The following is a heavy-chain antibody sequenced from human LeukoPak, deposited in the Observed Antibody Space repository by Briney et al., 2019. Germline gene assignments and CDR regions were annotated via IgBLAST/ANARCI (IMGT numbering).Heavy chain of an antibody. J-gene: IGHJ3*02. CDR3: ARGFGLPNAFDI. V-gene: IGHV4-61*01. CDR1: GGSISSSSYY. D-gene: IGHD3-16*01. Sequence: SETLSLTCTVSGGSISSSSYYWSWIRQPPGKGLEWIGYIYYSGSTNYNPSLKSRVTISVDTSKNQFSLKLSSVTAADTAVYYCARGFGLPNAFDIWGQGTMVTVSS. CDR2: IYYSGST.